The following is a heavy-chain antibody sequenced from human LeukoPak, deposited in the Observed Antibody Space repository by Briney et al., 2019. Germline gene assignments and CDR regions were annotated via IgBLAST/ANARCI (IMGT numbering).Heavy chain of an antibody. J-gene: IGHJ4*02. CDR3: ARRHYDRTGYYYVD. CDR2: MFTNGDT. D-gene: IGHD3-22*01. V-gene: IGHV3-66*04. CDR1: GFTVSSNY. Sequence: GGSLRLSCAASGFTVSSNYMSWVRQAPGKGLEWVSVMFTNGDTNYADSVKGRFTISRDSFKNTLYLQMSSLRVEDTAVYFCARRHYDRTGYYYVDWGQGTLITVSS.